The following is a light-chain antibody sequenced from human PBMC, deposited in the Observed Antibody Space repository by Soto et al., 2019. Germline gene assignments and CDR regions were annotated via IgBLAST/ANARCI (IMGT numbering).Light chain of an antibody. CDR3: SSYTTTTTAV. V-gene: IGLV2-14*03. J-gene: IGLJ2*01. Sequence: QSALTQPASVSGSPGQSITIACTGSSSDIGGYNFVSWYQQHPGKAPKLMIYDVIKRPSGVSSRFSGSKSGNTASLTISGLQTEDEADYYCSSYTTTTTAVFGRGTKLTVL. CDR1: SSDIGGYNF. CDR2: DVI.